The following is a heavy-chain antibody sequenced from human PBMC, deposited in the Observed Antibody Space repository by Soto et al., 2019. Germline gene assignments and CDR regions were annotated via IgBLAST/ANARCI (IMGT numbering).Heavy chain of an antibody. Sequence: PGGSLRLSCATSGFTFSSYWMHWVRQAPGKGLVWVSRINSDGSSTSYADSVKGRFTISRDNAKNTLYLQMNSLRAEDTAVYYCARDEVVVVAATIYYYGMDVWGQGTTVTVSS. D-gene: IGHD2-15*01. V-gene: IGHV3-74*01. J-gene: IGHJ6*02. CDR3: ARDEVVVVAATIYYYGMDV. CDR1: GFTFSSYW. CDR2: INSDGSST.